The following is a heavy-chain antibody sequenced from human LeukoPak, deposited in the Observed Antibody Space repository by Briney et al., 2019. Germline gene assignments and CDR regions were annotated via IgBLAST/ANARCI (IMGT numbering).Heavy chain of an antibody. CDR2: VDHTGST. D-gene: IGHD3-10*01. CDR1: DDSITMYY. V-gene: IGHV4-59*01. J-gene: IGHJ6*03. Sequence: SETLSLTCTVSDDSITMYYWTWIRQPPGKGLEWIGYVDHTGSTKFNPSLNGRVSISRDTSNNFFSLRLRSVTAADTAVYYCARVPRARITMVRGAPVYSYYYYYYMDVWGKGTTVTISS. CDR3: ARVPRARITMVRGAPVYSYYYYYYMDV.